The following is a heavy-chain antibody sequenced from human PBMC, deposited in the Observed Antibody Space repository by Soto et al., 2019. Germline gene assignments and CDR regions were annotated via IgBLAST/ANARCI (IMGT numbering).Heavy chain of an antibody. Sequence: LRVSCAASGFTFDDYAMHWVRQAPGKGLEWVSYITWNSGYIGYADSVKGRFTISRDNANNSLYLQMNSLKTEDTAFYYCAKALYGSSSSPIDFWGQGTLVTVSS. D-gene: IGHD6-13*01. CDR1: GFTFDDYA. CDR2: ITWNSGYI. J-gene: IGHJ1*01. V-gene: IGHV3-9*01. CDR3: AKALYGSSSSPIDF.